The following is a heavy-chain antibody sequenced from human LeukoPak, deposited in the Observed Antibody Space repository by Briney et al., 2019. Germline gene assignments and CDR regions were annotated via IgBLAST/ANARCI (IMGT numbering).Heavy chain of an antibody. CDR3: ARYTSGWIDYYYYGMDV. CDR1: GFTFSSYW. V-gene: IGHV3-7*01. CDR2: IKQDGSEK. Sequence: GGSLRLSCAASGFTFSSYWMSWVRQAPGKGLEWVANIKQDGSEKYHVDSVKGRFTISRDNAKNSLYLQMNSLRAEDTAVYYCARYTSGWIDYYYYGMDVWGQGTTVTVSS. J-gene: IGHJ6*02. D-gene: IGHD6-19*01.